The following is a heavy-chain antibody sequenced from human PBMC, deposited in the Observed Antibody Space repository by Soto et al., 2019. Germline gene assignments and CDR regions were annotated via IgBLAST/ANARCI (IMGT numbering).Heavy chain of an antibody. CDR3: VRQGIGVLHGLVDV. V-gene: IGHV4-34*01. D-gene: IGHD3-10*01. CDR1: GGSFSGYY. J-gene: IGHJ6*02. CDR2: INHSGST. Sequence: SETLSLTCAVYGGSFSGYYWTWIRQPPGTGLEWIGEINHSGSTNCNPSLKSRVTISVDTSTKQFSLRLTSGTAADTAVYYCVRQGIGVLHGLVDVWGQGTTVT.